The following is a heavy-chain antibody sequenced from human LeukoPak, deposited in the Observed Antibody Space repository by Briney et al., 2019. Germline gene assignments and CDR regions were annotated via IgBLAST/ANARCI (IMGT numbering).Heavy chain of an antibody. Sequence: GGSLRLSCAASGFTVSSNYMSWVRQAPGKGLEWVSVICSGGRTYYAESVKGRFTISRDNSKNTMYLQMNSVRAEDTAVYYCASCSGGSCYWGAFDIWGQGTMVTVSS. D-gene: IGHD2-15*01. V-gene: IGHV3-53*01. J-gene: IGHJ3*02. CDR2: ICSGGRT. CDR1: GFTVSSNY. CDR3: ASCSGGSCYWGAFDI.